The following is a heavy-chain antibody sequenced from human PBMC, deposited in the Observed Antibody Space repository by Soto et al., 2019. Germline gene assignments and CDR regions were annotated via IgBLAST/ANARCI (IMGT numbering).Heavy chain of an antibody. Sequence: ASVNVSCKASGYTFTGYGISWVRQAPGQGLEWMGWISAYNGNTNYAQRLQGRVTMTTDTSTSTAYMELRSLRSDDTAVYYCARDPRSGYNISGWFDPWGQGTLVTVSS. V-gene: IGHV1-18*01. J-gene: IGHJ5*02. CDR2: ISAYNGNT. CDR3: ARDPRSGYNISGWFDP. CDR1: GYTFTGYG. D-gene: IGHD3-22*01.